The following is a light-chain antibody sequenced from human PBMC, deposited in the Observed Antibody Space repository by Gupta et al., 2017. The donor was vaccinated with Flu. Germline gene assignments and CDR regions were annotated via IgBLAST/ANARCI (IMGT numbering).Light chain of an antibody. CDR2: EVI. Sequence: DVGDNKYVSWYQHHPGKAPKLMIYEVINRPSGISSRFSASKSGNTASLTISGLQAEDEADYYCSSYGTTSISWVFGGGTKLTVL. CDR3: SSYGTTSISWV. CDR1: DVGDNKY. V-gene: IGLV2-14*01. J-gene: IGLJ3*02.